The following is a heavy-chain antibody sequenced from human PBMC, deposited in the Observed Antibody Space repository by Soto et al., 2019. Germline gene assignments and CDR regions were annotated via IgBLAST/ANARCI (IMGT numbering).Heavy chain of an antibody. CDR1: GGSISSYY. J-gene: IGHJ4*02. D-gene: IGHD4-17*01. V-gene: IGHV4-59*08. CDR3: ARGRDYGDYLDY. Sequence: SETLSLTCTVSGGSISSYYWSWIRQPPGKGLEWIGYIYYSGSTNYNPSLKSRVTISVDTSKNQFSLKLSSVTAADTAVYYCARGRDYGDYLDYWGQGTLVTVSS. CDR2: IYYSGST.